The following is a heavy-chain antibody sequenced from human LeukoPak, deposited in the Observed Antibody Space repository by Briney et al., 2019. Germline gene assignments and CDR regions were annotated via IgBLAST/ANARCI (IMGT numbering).Heavy chain of an antibody. Sequence: SGPTLVNPTQTLTLTCTFSGFSLSTSGVAVGWIRQPPGKALEWLALIYWDDDKRYSPSLKTRLTITKDTSKNQVVLTMTNMDPVDTATYYCARRFFGGSYWYYFDYWGQGTLVTVSS. D-gene: IGHD1-26*01. CDR2: IYWDDDK. J-gene: IGHJ4*02. CDR3: ARRFFGGSYWYYFDY. CDR1: GFSLSTSGVA. V-gene: IGHV2-5*02.